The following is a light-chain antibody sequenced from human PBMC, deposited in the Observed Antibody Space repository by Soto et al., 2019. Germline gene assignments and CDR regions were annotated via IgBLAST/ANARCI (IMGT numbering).Light chain of an antibody. J-gene: IGLJ1*01. CDR1: SSNVGSYKL. CDR2: EVN. CDR3: CSSGGSPTYV. V-gene: IGLV2-23*02. Sequence: QSVLTQPASVSGSPGQSITISCTGTSSNVGSYKLVSWYQQHPGKAPKLMIFEVNKRPSGVSNRFSGSKSGNTAPLTISGLKVEDEADYYCCSSGGSPTYVFGTGTKVNVL.